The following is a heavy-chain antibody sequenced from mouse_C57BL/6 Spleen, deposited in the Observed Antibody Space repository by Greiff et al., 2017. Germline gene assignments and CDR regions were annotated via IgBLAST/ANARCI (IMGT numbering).Heavy chain of an antibody. CDR1: GYTFTSYW. CDR3: ARRGYITTVVAGDAMDY. V-gene: IGHV1-64*01. J-gene: IGHJ4*01. Sequence: QVQLKQPGAELVKPGASVKLSCKASGYTFTSYWMHWVKQRPGQGLEWIGMIHPNSGSTNYNEKFKSKATLTVDKSSSTAYMQLSSLTSEDSAVYYCARRGYITTVVAGDAMDYWGQGTSVTVSS. D-gene: IGHD1-1*01. CDR2: IHPNSGST.